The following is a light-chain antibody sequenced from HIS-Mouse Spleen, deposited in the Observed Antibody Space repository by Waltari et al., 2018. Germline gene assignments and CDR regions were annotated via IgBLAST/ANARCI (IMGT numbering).Light chain of an antibody. CDR1: SSDVGRDDY. Sequence: CTGTSSDVGRDDYVPWYQPHPGKAPKLMIYDVSNRPSGVSNRFSGSKSGNTASLTISGLQAEDEADYYCSSYTSSSTRVFGGGTKLTVL. CDR2: DVS. CDR3: SSYTSSSTRV. V-gene: IGLV2-14*03. J-gene: IGLJ3*02.